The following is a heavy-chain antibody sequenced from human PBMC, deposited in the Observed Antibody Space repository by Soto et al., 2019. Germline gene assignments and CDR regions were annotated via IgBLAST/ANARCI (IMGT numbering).Heavy chain of an antibody. Sequence: PGESLKISCKGSGYSFTSYWIGWVRQMPGKGLEWMGIIYPGDSDTRYSPSFQGQVTISADKSISTAYLQWSSLKASDTAMYYCARRIIAVAGTWGYGMDVWGQGTTVTVSS. D-gene: IGHD6-19*01. CDR1: GYSFTSYW. CDR3: ARRIIAVAGTWGYGMDV. J-gene: IGHJ6*02. V-gene: IGHV5-51*01. CDR2: IYPGDSDT.